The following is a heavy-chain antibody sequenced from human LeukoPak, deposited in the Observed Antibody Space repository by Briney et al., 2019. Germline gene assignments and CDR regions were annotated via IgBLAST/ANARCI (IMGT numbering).Heavy chain of an antibody. V-gene: IGHV4-30-4*08. J-gene: IGHJ4*02. CDR1: GGSISSGDYY. CDR2: IYYSGSA. Sequence: PSETLSLTCTVSGGSISSGDYYWSWIRQPPGKGLEWIGYIYYSGSAYYNPSLKSRVTISVDTSENQFSLKLSSVTAADTAVYYCARVRAVAGRGFDYWGQGTLVTVSS. D-gene: IGHD6-19*01. CDR3: ARVRAVAGRGFDY.